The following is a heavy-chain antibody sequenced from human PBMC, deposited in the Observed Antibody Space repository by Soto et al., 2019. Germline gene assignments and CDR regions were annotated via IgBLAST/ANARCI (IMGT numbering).Heavy chain of an antibody. J-gene: IGHJ6*03. D-gene: IGHD3-3*01. V-gene: IGHV1-18*01. CDR1: GYTFTSYG. CDR3: ARVSGDFWSCYYVDYYYYYMDV. Sequence: QVQLVQSGAEVKKPGASVKVSCKASGYTFTSYGISWVRQAPGQGLEWMGWISAYNGNTNYAQKLQGRVTMTTDTDTSTADLELRSLRFDDTAVYYCARVSGDFWSCYYVDYYYYYMDVWGKGTTVTVSS. CDR2: ISAYNGNT.